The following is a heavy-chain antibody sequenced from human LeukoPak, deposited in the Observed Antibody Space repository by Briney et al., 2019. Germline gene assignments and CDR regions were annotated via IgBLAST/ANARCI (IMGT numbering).Heavy chain of an antibody. J-gene: IGHJ4*02. D-gene: IGHD2/OR15-2a*01. CDR3: VSFYETY. V-gene: IGHV3-7*01. Sequence: PGGSLRLSCAASGFTFSNYWMSWVRQAPGKGPEWVAKIDKDGSEKYSVDSVRGRFTISRDNAKNTLYLQMDSLRAEDTAVYYCVSFYETYWGRGTLVTVSS. CDR1: GFTFSNYW. CDR2: IDKDGSEK.